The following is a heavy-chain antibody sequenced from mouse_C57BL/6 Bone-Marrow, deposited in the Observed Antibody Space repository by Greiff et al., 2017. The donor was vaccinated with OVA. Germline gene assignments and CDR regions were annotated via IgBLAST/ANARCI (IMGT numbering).Heavy chain of an antibody. CDR2: IWWVDEK. V-gene: IGHV8-8*01. CDR3: ALMTTVVNFDH. D-gene: IGHD1-1*01. CDR1: GFSLSTFGMG. Sequence: ESGPGILQPSQTLSLTCSFSGFSLSTFGMGVGWIRQPSGKGLEWLAPIWWVDEKYYNPALKSRLTISKYTSKNQVFLKIANVDTADTATYYCALMTTVVNFDHWGQGTTLTVSS. J-gene: IGHJ2*01.